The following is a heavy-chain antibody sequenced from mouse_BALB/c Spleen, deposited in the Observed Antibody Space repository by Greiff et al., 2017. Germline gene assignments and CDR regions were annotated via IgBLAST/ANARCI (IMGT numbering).Heavy chain of an antibody. CDR1: GFNIKDYY. V-gene: IGHV14-4*02. Sequence: EVQLQQSGAELVRSGASVKLSCTASGFNIKDYYIHWVKQRPEQGLEWIGWIDPENGDTEYAPKFQGKATMTADTSSNTAYLQLSSLTSEDTAVYYCNEGYGSHYAMDYWGQGTSVTVSS. D-gene: IGHD1-1*01. CDR2: IDPENGDT. J-gene: IGHJ4*01. CDR3: NEGYGSHYAMDY.